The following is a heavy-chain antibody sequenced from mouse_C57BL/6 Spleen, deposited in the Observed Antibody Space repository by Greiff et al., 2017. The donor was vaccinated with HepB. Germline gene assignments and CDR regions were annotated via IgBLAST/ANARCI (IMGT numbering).Heavy chain of an antibody. Sequence: EVQRVESGGGLVKPGGSLKLSCAASGFTFSSYAMSWVRQTPEKRLEWVATISDGGSYTYYPDNVKGRFTISRDNAKNNLYLQMSHLKSEDTAMYYCAREEGYGNYFAYWGQGTLVTVSA. J-gene: IGHJ3*01. CDR2: ISDGGSYT. V-gene: IGHV5-4*01. D-gene: IGHD2-1*01. CDR1: GFTFSSYA. CDR3: AREEGYGNYFAY.